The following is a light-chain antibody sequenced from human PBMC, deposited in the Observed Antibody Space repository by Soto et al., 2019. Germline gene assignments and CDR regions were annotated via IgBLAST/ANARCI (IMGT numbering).Light chain of an antibody. V-gene: IGLV1-40*01. CDR2: GNS. Sequence: QSVLTQPPSVSGAPGQRVTISCTGSSSNIGAGYDVHWYQQLPGTAPKLLIYGNSNRPSGVPDRFSGSKSGTSASLAITGLQGEDKADYYCQSYDSSLSGVVFGGGTQLTVL. CDR1: SSNIGAGYD. CDR3: QSYDSSLSGVV. J-gene: IGLJ2*01.